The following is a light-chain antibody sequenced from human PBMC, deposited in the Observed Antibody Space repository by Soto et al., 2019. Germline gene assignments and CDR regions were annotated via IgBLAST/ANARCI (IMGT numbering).Light chain of an antibody. J-gene: IGKJ1*01. CDR2: GAS. CDR3: QQYGSSRT. CDR1: QGVWRRY. Sequence: EIVLTQSPGTLSLSPGERATLPCRASQGVWRRYLAWYQQKPGQAPRLLIYGASSRATGIPDRFSGSGSGTDFTLTISRLEPEDFAVYYCQQYGSSRTFGQGTKVEIK. V-gene: IGKV3-20*01.